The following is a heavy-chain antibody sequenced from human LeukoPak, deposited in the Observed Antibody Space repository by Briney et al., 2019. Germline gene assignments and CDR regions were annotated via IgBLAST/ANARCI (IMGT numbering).Heavy chain of an antibody. Sequence: PGGSLRLSCAASGFTFSSYSMNWVRQAPGKGLEWVSSISSSSSYIYYADSVKGRFTISRDNAKNSLYLQMNSLRAEDTAVYYCSAAPPLYDAFDIWGQGTMVTVSS. V-gene: IGHV3-21*01. CDR1: GFTFSSYS. J-gene: IGHJ3*02. D-gene: IGHD6-13*01. CDR3: SAAPPLYDAFDI. CDR2: ISSSSSYI.